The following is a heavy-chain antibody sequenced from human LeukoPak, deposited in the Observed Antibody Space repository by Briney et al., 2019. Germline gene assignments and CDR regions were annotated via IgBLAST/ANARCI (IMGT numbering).Heavy chain of an antibody. D-gene: IGHD3-22*01. Sequence: SETLSLTCSVSGYSIKDGYYWGWIRQSPGKGLEWIGSIFYTGTTYYSSSLRSRVTLSRDSSKNQFSVKLTSLTAADTAVYYCASSAYFYDSVGYLYYWGQGTLVTVSS. J-gene: IGHJ4*02. CDR3: ASSAYFYDSVGYLYY. CDR1: GYSIKDGYY. V-gene: IGHV4-38-2*02. CDR2: IFYTGTT.